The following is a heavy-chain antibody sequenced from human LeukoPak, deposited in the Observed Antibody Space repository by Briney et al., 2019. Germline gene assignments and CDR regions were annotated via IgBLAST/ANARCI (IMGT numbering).Heavy chain of an antibody. CDR3: AKGDYVWGSYRQYYFDY. Sequence: PGTSLRLSCAASGFTFNSNGMHWVRQAPGKGLEWVAVIWWDGSNTYYGDSVKGRFTISRDNSKSTVYLQLNNLRAEDTAIYYCAKGDYVWGSYRQYYFDYWGQGTLVTVSS. CDR1: GFTFNSNG. V-gene: IGHV3-33*06. D-gene: IGHD3-16*02. CDR2: IWWDGSNT. J-gene: IGHJ4*02.